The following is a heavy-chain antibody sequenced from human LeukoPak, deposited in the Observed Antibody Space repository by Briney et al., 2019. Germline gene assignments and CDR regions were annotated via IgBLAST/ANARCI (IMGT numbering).Heavy chain of an antibody. J-gene: IGHJ4*02. V-gene: IGHV3-30*03. CDR2: ISYDGSNK. CDR1: GFTFSSYG. CDR3: ARDLGEGDYDY. Sequence: GGSLRLSCAASGFTFSSYGMHWVRQAPGKGLEWVAVISYDGSNKYYADSVKGRFTISRDNSKNTLYLQMNSLRAEDTAVYYCARDLGEGDYDYWGQGTLVTVSS. D-gene: IGHD4-17*01.